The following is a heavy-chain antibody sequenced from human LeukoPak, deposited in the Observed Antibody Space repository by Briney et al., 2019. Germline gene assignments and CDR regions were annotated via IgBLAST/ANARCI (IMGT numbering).Heavy chain of an antibody. V-gene: IGHV1-69*13. D-gene: IGHD1-14*01. CDR2: IIPIFGTA. Sequence: SVTVSCKASGGTFSSYAISWVRQAPGQGLEWMGGIIPIFGTANYAQKFQGRVTITADESTSTAYMELSSLRSEDTAVYYCARDEPANYYMDVWGKGTTVTVSS. CDR3: ARDEPANYYMDV. CDR1: GGTFSSYA. J-gene: IGHJ6*03.